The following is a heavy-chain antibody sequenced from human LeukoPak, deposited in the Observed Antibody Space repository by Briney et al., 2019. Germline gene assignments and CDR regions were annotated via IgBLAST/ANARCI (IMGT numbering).Heavy chain of an antibody. V-gene: IGHV3-23*01. CDR3: QALSGAYCPF. CDR2: INPGGTGT. CDR1: GFTFSTYP. D-gene: IGHD4-17*01. Sequence: GGSLRLSCAASGFTFSTYPMGWVRQALGMGLEWVSSINPGGTGTYYTASVKGRFSISRDNSKNTLYLQMNSLRAEDTAVYYCQALSGAYCPFWGQGTLVTVSS. J-gene: IGHJ4*02.